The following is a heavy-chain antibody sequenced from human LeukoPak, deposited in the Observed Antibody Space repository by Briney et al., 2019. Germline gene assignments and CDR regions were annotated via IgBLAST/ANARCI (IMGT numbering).Heavy chain of an antibody. D-gene: IGHD3-10*01. Sequence: SQTLSLTCAISGDNVSTNSAAWNWIRQSPSRGLEWLGRTYHRSKWYNDSALSVKSRITTNPDTSKSQFSLQLNSVTPEDTAVYYCARDRGRYIDLWGRGTLVTVSS. CDR2: TYHRSKWYN. CDR1: GDNVSTNSAA. CDR3: ARDRGRYIDL. J-gene: IGHJ2*01. V-gene: IGHV6-1*01.